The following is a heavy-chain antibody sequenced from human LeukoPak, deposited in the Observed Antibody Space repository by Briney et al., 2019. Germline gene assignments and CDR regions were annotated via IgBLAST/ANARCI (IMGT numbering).Heavy chain of an antibody. CDR3: ARQIAVAGSPRRKYYFDY. CDR1: GGSISSSSYY. J-gene: IGHJ4*02. V-gene: IGHV4-39*01. Sequence: PSETLSLTCTVSGGSISSSSYYWGWIRQPPGKGLEWIGSIYYSGSTYYNPSLKSRVTISVDTSKNQFSLKLSSVTAADTAVYYCARQIAVAGSPRRKYYFDYWGQGTLVTVSS. CDR2: IYYSGST. D-gene: IGHD6-19*01.